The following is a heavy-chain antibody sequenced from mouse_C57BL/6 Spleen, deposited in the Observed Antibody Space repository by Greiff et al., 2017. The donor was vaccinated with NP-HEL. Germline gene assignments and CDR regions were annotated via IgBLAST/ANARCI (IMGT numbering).Heavy chain of an antibody. D-gene: IGHD1-1*01. V-gene: IGHV3-6*01. CDR2: ISYDGSN. CDR3: ARNYCSSQFSYYYAMDY. J-gene: IGHJ4*01. Sequence: EVQLVESGPGLVKPSQSLSLTCSVTGYSITSGYYWNWIRQFPGNKLEWMGYISYDGSNNYNPSLKNRISITRDTSKNQFFLKLNSVTTEDTATYYCARNYCSSQFSYYYAMDYWGQGTSVTVSS. CDR1: GYSITSGYY.